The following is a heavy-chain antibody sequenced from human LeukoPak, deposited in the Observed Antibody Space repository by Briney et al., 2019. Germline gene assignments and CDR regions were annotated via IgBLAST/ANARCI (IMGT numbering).Heavy chain of an antibody. CDR1: GYTFTGYY. V-gene: IGHV1-2*06. Sequence: ASVKVSCKASGYTFTGYYMHWVRQAPGQGLEWMGRINPNSGGTNYAQKFQGRVTMTRDTSISTAYMELSRLRSDDGAVCYCARDPDCSRTSCYDGGWGQGTLVTVSS. D-gene: IGHD2-2*01. CDR2: INPNSGGT. CDR3: ARDPDCSRTSCYDGG. J-gene: IGHJ4*02.